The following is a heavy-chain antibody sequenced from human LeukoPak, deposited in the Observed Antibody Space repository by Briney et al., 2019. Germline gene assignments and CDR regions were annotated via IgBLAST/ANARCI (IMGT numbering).Heavy chain of an antibody. J-gene: IGHJ6*03. CDR2: IKSDGST. D-gene: IGHD6-6*01. Sequence: PGGSLRLSCAASGFTFSSYWMHWVRQTPGKGLMWVARIKSDGSTIYADSVQGRFTISRDNAKNSLYLQMNSLRAEDTAVYYCARDGSQQLVSTYYYYYMDVWGKGTTVTVSS. V-gene: IGHV3-74*01. CDR1: GFTFSSYW. CDR3: ARDGSQQLVSTYYYYYMDV.